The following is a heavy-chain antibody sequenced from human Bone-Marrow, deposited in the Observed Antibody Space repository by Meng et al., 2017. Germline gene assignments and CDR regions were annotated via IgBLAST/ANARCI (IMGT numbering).Heavy chain of an antibody. D-gene: IGHD5-12*01. CDR3: ARGGIVATSSLDY. CDR2: IKSGVYT. CDR1: GGSLNNYF. V-gene: IGHV4-34*01. Sequence: QVQVQQWGAGLFKPSETLSLTCAVYGGSLNNYFWSWIRQPPGKGLEWIGEIKSGVYTNYNPSLKSRVTISVDTSKNQFSLQLNSVTPEDTAVYYCARGGIVATSSLDYWGQGTLVTVSS. J-gene: IGHJ4*02.